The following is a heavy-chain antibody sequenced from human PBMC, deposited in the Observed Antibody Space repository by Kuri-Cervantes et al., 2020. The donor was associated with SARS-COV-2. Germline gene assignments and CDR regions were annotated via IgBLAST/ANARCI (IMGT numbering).Heavy chain of an antibody. V-gene: IGHV7-4-1*02. D-gene: IGHD4-17*01. Sequence: ASVKVSCKVSGYTLTAYSMQWVRQAPGQGLAWMGRINTYTGNPTYARGFTGRFVFSLDASVNKAFLQISDLKTEDTAVYYCTRDPLDYGNSSPYWGQGTQVTVSS. CDR2: INTYTGNP. CDR3: TRDPLDYGNSSPY. J-gene: IGHJ4*02. CDR1: GYTLTAYS.